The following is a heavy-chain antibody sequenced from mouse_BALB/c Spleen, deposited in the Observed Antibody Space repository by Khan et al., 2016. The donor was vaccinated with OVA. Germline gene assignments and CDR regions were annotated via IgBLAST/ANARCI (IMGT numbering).Heavy chain of an antibody. D-gene: IGHD2-1*01. V-gene: IGHV5-9-1*01. CDR1: GFTFSSFV. Sequence: DVELVESGGGLVEPGGSLKLSCAASGFTFSSFVMSWVRQTPEKRLEWVATISSAATYTYYPDSVKGRFTISRDNAKNTLYLQRNSRRSDDTAIYYGTNGNYGWFAYWGQGTLVTVST. CDR3: TNGNYGWFAY. J-gene: IGHJ3*01. CDR2: ISSAATYT.